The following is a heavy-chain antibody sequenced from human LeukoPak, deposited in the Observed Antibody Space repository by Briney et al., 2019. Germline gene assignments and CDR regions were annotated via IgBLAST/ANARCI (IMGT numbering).Heavy chain of an antibody. CDR2: IKSKSDGATT. CDR1: GFTFSSAW. Sequence: GGSLRLSCATSGFTFSSAWMSWVRQAPGKGLEWFGRIKSKSDGATTEYAAPVKGRFIISRDDSKNTLHLQMNSLKTEDTAVYYCGAEYSGGWYVFDSWGQGTLVTVSA. J-gene: IGHJ4*02. V-gene: IGHV3-15*01. D-gene: IGHD6-19*01. CDR3: GAEYSGGWYVFDS.